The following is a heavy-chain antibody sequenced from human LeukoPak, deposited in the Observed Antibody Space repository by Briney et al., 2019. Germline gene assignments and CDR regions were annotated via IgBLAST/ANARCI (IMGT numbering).Heavy chain of an antibody. CDR2: IRNKAHGGTT. J-gene: IGHJ6*02. CDR1: GFIHVDYV. CDR3: TRVWFGGFGYYYGMDV. Sequence: GGSVPLSCIACGFIHVDYVTSWVRPAPGKGRAGVGFIRNKAHGGTTEYAPPVKGRFTIPRHDSKSIAYLQMNSLKTEDTAVYYCTRVWFGGFGYYYGMDVWGQGTTVTVSS. V-gene: IGHV3-49*04. D-gene: IGHD3-10*01.